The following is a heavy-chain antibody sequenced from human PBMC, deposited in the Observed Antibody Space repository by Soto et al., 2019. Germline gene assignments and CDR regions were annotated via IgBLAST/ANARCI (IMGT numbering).Heavy chain of an antibody. J-gene: IGHJ4*01. Sequence: GQLLQVRSSVAGYSFAGHWVAWVRQMPEKGLEWIGTIYPGDSDTKYSSAFRGHVTISADTSVSTAYLQWRSLEATDSVIYYGARYSGSNWPYLAFWGHGTLVTVSS. CDR3: ARYSGSNWPYLAF. D-gene: IGHD1-26*01. CDR2: IYPGDSDT. V-gene: IGHV5-51*01. CDR1: GYSFAGHW.